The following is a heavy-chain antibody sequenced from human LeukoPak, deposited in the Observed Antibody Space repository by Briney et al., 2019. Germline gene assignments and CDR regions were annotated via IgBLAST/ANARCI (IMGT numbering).Heavy chain of an antibody. D-gene: IGHD6-13*01. CDR3: ARDLDPRSSSDYFDF. CDR2: ISGSGDTT. Sequence: PGGSLRLSCAASGFTFSTYAITWVRQAPGKGLEWVSSISGSGDTTYFADSVKGRLTVSRDNSRNTLYLQMNSLRAEDTAVYYCARDLDPRSSSDYFDFWGQGTLVTVSS. CDR1: GFTFSTYA. J-gene: IGHJ4*02. V-gene: IGHV3-23*01.